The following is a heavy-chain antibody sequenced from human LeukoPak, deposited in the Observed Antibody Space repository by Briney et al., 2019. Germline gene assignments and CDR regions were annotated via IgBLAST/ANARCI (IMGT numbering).Heavy chain of an antibody. V-gene: IGHV4-30-2*01. CDR1: GGSFSGYS. J-gene: IGHJ6*02. CDR3: ARGYNGMDV. Sequence: SETLSLTCAVYGGSFSGYSWSWIRQPPGKGLEWIGYIYHSGSTYYNPSLKSRVTISVDRSKNQFSLKLSSVTAADTAVYYCARGYNGMDVWGQGTTVTVSS. CDR2: IYHSGST.